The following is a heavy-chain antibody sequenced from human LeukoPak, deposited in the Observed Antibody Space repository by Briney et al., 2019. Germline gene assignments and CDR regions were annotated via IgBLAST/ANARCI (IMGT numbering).Heavy chain of an antibody. CDR3: AKAILHPGELDAYAFDI. J-gene: IGHJ3*02. D-gene: IGHD3-10*01. CDR1: RFTVSNNY. Sequence: GGSLRLSCAASRFTVSNNYLSWVRQAPGKGLEWVSVIYSGGSTFYADSVKGRFTISRDNSKNTLYLQMNSLRAEDTAVYYCAKAILHPGELDAYAFDIWGQGTMVTVSS. V-gene: IGHV3-66*01. CDR2: IYSGGST.